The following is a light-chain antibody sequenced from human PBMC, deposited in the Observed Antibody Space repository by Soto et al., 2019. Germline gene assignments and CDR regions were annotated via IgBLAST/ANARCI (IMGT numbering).Light chain of an antibody. CDR3: SSSTSSNTLV. CDR1: KNDIGSSDY. V-gene: IGLV2-14*01. J-gene: IGLJ3*02. CDR2: GVS. Sequence: QSALTQPASVSASPGQSITISCTGGKNDIGSSDYVSWYQQHPGKAPKLIIYGVSNRPSGTSDRFSGSMSGNTASLTISGLQADDEADYYCSSSTSSNTLVFGGGTKLTVL.